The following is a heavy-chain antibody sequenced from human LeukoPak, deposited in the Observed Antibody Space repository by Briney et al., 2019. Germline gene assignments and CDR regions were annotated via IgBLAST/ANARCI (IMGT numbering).Heavy chain of an antibody. J-gene: IGHJ4*02. CDR3: ARGIGDLTY. V-gene: IGHV4-59*01. Sequence: PSETLSLTCTVSGGSISSYYWSWIRQPPGKGLEWIGYIYYSGTTNYNPSLKSRVIISVDTSKNQLSLKLTSVTAADTAVYYCARGIGDLTYWGQGTLVTVSS. CDR1: GGSISSYY. D-gene: IGHD3-16*01. CDR2: IYYSGTT.